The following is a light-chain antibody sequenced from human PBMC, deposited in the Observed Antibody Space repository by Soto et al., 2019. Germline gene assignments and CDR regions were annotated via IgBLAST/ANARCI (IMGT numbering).Light chain of an antibody. J-gene: IGLJ2*01. CDR1: RSNLGAGYD. CDR3: QSWDSSLSAVV. Sequence: QSVLTQPPSVSGAPGQRVTISCTGSRSNLGAGYDVHWYQHLPGTVPKLFIYANDNRPSGVPDRFSGSKSDTSASLAITGLQAEDEADYYCQSWDSSLSAVVFGGGTKLTVL. V-gene: IGLV1-40*01. CDR2: AND.